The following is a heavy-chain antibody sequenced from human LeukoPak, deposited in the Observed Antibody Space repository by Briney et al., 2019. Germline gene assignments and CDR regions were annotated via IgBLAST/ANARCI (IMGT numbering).Heavy chain of an antibody. CDR2: IRNKANSYAT. V-gene: IGHV3-73*01. D-gene: IGHD1-26*01. Sequence: GGSLRLSCAASGFTFSGSDMHWVRQASGKGLEWIGHIRNKANSYATAYAASVKGRFTISRDESKNTAYLQMNSLRTEDTAVYYCARGGSYLSAFDIWGQGTMVTVSS. CDR1: GFTFSGSD. CDR3: ARGGSYLSAFDI. J-gene: IGHJ3*02.